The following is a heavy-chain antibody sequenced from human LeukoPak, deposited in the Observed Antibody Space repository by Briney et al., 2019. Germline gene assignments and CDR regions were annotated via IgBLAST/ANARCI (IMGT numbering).Heavy chain of an antibody. CDR1: GYTFTGYY. D-gene: IGHD2-15*01. CDR2: INPNSGGT. V-gene: IGHV1-2*02. J-gene: IGHJ6*02. Sequence: PGASVKVSCKASGYTFTGYYMHWVRQAPGQGLEWMGWINPNSGGTNYAQKFQGRVTMTRDTSISTAYMELSRLRSDDTAVYYCARVRGYCSGGSCSYYYGMDVWGQGTTVTVSS. CDR3: ARVRGYCSGGSCSYYYGMDV.